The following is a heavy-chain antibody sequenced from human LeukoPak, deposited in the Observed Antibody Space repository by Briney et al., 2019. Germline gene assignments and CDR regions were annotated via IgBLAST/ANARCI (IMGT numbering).Heavy chain of an antibody. J-gene: IGHJ4*02. V-gene: IGHV3-21*01. CDR3: ATVYYDSSAYGDLDS. Sequence: PGGSLRLSCAASGIAFRSFTMNWVRQAPGKGLEWVSSITPTSSSIFYADSVKGRFTISRDNAKNSLYLQMNSLRAEDTAVYHRATVYYDSSAYGDLDSWGQGTLVTVSS. D-gene: IGHD3-22*01. CDR2: ITPTSSSI. CDR1: GIAFRSFT.